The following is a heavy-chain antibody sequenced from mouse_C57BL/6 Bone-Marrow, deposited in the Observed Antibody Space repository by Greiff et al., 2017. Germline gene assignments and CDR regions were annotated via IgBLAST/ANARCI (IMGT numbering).Heavy chain of an antibody. D-gene: IGHD2-4*01. CDR2: IFPGSGST. V-gene: IGHV1-75*01. CDR3: AIEGLRQEDWYFDV. J-gene: IGHJ1*03. CDR1: GYTFTDYY. Sequence: VQLQESGPELVKPGASVKISCKASGYTFTDYYINWVKQRPGQGLEWIGWIFPGSGSTYYNEKFKGKATFTVDKASSTAYMLLSSLTSEDSAVYFCAIEGLRQEDWYFDVWGTGTTVTVSS.